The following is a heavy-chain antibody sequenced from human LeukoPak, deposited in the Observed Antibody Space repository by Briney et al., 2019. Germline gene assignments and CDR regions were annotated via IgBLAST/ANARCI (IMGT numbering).Heavy chain of an antibody. J-gene: IGHJ5*02. CDR1: GYTFTSYY. D-gene: IGHD2-15*01. Sequence: ASVNVSCKASGYTFTSYYMHWVRQAPGQGLEGMGIINPSGGSTSYAQKFQGRVTMTRDTSTGTVYMELSSLRSEDTAVYYCARETCGGSCYGGSWFDPWGQGTLVTVSS. V-gene: IGHV1-46*01. CDR2: INPSGGST. CDR3: ARETCGGSCYGGSWFDP.